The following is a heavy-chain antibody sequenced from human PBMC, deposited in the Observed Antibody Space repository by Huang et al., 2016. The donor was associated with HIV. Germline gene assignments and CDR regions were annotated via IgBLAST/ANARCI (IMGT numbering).Heavy chain of an antibody. CDR1: GGSLRGYY. CDR3: VRDATKNPRGWFDP. CDR2: INHLGSP. Sequence: QVHLQQWGAGLLKSAETLSLPCAVYGGSLRGYYWSWLRQTPGKGLEWIGEINHLGSPNYNPSLKSRVSISMDGSKKQFSLKLRSISDADTAVYFCVRDATKNPRGWFDPWGQGTLVTVSS. D-gene: IGHD3-10*01. V-gene: IGHV4-34*02. J-gene: IGHJ5*02.